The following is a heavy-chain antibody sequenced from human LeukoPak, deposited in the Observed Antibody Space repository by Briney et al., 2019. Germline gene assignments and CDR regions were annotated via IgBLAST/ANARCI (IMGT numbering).Heavy chain of an antibody. CDR1: GFTFSSYA. J-gene: IGHJ5*01. V-gene: IGHV3-23*01. CDR2: ISGSGGST. Sequence: PGRSLRLSCAASGFTFSSYAMSWVRQAPGKGPEWVSAISGSGGSTYYADSVKGRFTISRDNSKNTLYLQMNSLKVEDTAIYYCARDNWVDCWGQGTLVTVSS. CDR3: ARDNWVDC.